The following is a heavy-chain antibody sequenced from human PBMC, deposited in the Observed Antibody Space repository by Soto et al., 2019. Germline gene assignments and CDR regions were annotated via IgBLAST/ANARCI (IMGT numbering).Heavy chain of an antibody. CDR3: AGRNVTPYYYMDV. Sequence: ASVKVSCKASGYTFTSYDINWVRQATGQGLEWMGWMNPNSGNTGYAQKLQGRVTMTADTSISTAYMELSSLRSDDTAVYYCAGRNVTPYYYMDVWGKGTTVTVSS. V-gene: IGHV1-8*01. CDR1: GYTFTSYD. CDR2: MNPNSGNT. D-gene: IGHD2-21*02. J-gene: IGHJ6*03.